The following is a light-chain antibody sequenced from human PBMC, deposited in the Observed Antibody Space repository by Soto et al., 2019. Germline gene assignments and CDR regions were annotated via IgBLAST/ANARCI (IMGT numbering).Light chain of an antibody. Sequence: DIQMTQSPSSLSASVGDRVTITCRASQSISSYLNWYQQKPGKVPKLLIYAASSLQSGVPSRFSGSGSGTDFTLTISSLQPEDFATYYCQQSYSTFVTFGGGTKVEIK. V-gene: IGKV1-39*01. CDR1: QSISSY. CDR3: QQSYSTFVT. CDR2: AAS. J-gene: IGKJ4*01.